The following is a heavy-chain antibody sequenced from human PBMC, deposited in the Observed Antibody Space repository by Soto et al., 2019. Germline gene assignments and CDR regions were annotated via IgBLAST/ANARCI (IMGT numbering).Heavy chain of an antibody. CDR3: AKIEMGWFAH. J-gene: IGHJ5*02. CDR2: ISGSGGHT. CDR1: GFSFFSYA. Sequence: AGGSLRLSCTGSGFSFFSYAISWVRQAPGKGLEWVSTISGSGGHTYYADSVKGRFVVSRDNDKNTVYLHMSSLTGEDTAVYFCAKIEMGWFAHWGQGTQVTVSS. V-gene: IGHV3-23*01. D-gene: IGHD2-8*01.